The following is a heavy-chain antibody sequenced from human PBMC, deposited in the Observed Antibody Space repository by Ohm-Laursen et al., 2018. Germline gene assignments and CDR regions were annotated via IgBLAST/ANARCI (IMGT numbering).Heavy chain of an antibody. V-gene: IGHV4-61*02. CDR1: GGSFSSADYY. J-gene: IGHJ4*02. CDR3: ATTTMDTSGWYGNYFDS. CDR2: IYTSGST. D-gene: IGHD6-19*01. Sequence: TLSLTCSVSGGSFSSADYYWSWIRHHPGKGLEWIGRIYTSGSTNYNPSLKSRVTMSVDTSKNQFSLKVYSVTAADTAIYYCATTTMDTSGWYGNYFDSWGQGALVTVSS.